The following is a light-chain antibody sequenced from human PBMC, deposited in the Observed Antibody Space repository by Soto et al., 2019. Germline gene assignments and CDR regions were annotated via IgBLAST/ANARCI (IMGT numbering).Light chain of an antibody. J-gene: IGLJ2*01. CDR1: SGHSSYA. V-gene: IGLV4-69*01. CDR3: QTWGTGIQV. Sequence: QLVLTQSPSASASLGASVKLTCTLSSGHSSYAIAWHQQQPEKGPRYLMKLDSDGRHSKGDGIPDRFSGSSSGAERYLTISSLQSEDEAYYYCQTWGTGIQVFGGGTKLTVL. CDR2: LDSDGRH.